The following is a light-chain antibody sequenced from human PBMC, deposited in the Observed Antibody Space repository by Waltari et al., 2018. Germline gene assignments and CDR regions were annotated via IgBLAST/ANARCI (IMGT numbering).Light chain of an antibody. V-gene: IGLV1-40*01. J-gene: IGLJ3*02. CDR3: QCYDSSLSGSV. CDR2: GNT. Sequence: QSVLTPPPSVSGAPGQRVTISCTGSSSNIGAGYAVHWYQQLPGTAPKLLIYGNTTRPSGVPDRFSGSKSGTSASLAITGLQAEDEADYYCQCYDSSLSGSVFGGGTKLTVL. CDR1: SSNIGAGYA.